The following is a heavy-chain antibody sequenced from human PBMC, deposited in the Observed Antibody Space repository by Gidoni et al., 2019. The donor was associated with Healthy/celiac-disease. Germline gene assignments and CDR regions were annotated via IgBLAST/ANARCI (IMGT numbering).Heavy chain of an antibody. D-gene: IGHD6-13*01. V-gene: IGHV3-30-3*01. J-gene: IGHJ1*01. CDR1: GFTSSSYA. Sequence: QVQLVESGGGVAQPGRSLRLSGAASGFTSSSYAMHWVRQAPGKGLEWVAVISYDGSNKYYADSVKGRFTISRDNSKNTLYLQMNSLRAEDTAVYYCARDPTAAGTWGYFQHWGQGTLVTVSS. CDR2: ISYDGSNK. CDR3: ARDPTAAGTWGYFQH.